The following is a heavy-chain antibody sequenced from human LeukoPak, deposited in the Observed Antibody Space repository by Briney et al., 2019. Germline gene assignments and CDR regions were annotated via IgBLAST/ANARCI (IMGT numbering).Heavy chain of an antibody. CDR2: INHSGST. J-gene: IGHJ4*02. CDR3: ARARGYSSSPGDY. D-gene: IGHD6-6*01. Sequence: SETLSLTCAVYGGSFSGYYWSWIRQPPGKGLEWIGEINHSGSTNYNPSLKSRVTISVDTSKNQFSLKLSSVTAADTAVYYCARARGYSSSPGDYWGQGTLVTVSS. CDR1: GGSFSGYY. V-gene: IGHV4-34*01.